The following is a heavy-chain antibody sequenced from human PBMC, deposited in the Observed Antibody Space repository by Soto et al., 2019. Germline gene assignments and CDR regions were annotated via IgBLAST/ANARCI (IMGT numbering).Heavy chain of an antibody. CDR2: IIPIFGTA. Sequence: QVQLVQSGAEVKKPGSSVKVSCKASGGTFSSYAISWVRQAPGQGLEWMGGIIPIFGTANYAQKFQGRVTITADESTRTADMERSSLRSEDTAVYYCASPTRYCSSTSCYTFDYWGQGTLVTVSS. CDR3: ASPTRYCSSTSCYTFDY. J-gene: IGHJ4*02. CDR1: GGTFSSYA. D-gene: IGHD2-2*02. V-gene: IGHV1-69*01.